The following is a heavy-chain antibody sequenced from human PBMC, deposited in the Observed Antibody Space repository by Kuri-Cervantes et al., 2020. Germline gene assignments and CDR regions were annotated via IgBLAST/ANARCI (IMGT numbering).Heavy chain of an antibody. Sequence: GGSLRLSCAASGFTFDDYAMHWVRQAPGKGLEWVSLISWDGGSTYYTDSVKGRFTISRDIFKSTLHLQMNSLRVEDTAVYYCAKGRYCNSGKCFYDYWGQGTLVTVSS. V-gene: IGHV3-43D*04. CDR2: ISWDGGST. CDR3: AKGRYCNSGKCFYDY. CDR1: GFTFDDYA. J-gene: IGHJ4*02. D-gene: IGHD2/OR15-2a*01.